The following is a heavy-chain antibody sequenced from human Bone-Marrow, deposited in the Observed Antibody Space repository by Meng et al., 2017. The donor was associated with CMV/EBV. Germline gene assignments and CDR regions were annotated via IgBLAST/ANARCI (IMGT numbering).Heavy chain of an antibody. V-gene: IGHV3-30-3*01. CDR2: ISYDGSNK. CDR3: ARGYCSSTSCYSPWFDP. CDR1: GFTFSSYA. Sequence: GGSLRLSCAASGFTFSSYAMHWVRQAPGKGLEWVAVISYDGSNKYYADSVKGRFTISRDNSKNTLYLQMNSLRAEDTAVYYCARGYCSSTSCYSPWFDPCGQGTLVTVSS. J-gene: IGHJ5*02. D-gene: IGHD2-2*02.